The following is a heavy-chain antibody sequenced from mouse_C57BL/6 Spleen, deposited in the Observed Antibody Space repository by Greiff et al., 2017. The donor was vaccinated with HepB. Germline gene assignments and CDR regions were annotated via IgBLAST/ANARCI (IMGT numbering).Heavy chain of an antibody. D-gene: IGHD2-2*01. CDR2: ISSGSSTI. J-gene: IGHJ3*01. V-gene: IGHV5-17*01. CDR1: GFTFSDYG. Sequence: EVKLMESGGGLVKPGGSLKLSCAASGFTFSDYGMHWVRQAPEKGLEWVAYISSGSSTIYYADTVKGRFTISRDNAKNTLFLQMTSLRSEDTAMYYCARRDGYGVGAAYWGQGTLVTVSA. CDR3: ARRDGYGVGAAY.